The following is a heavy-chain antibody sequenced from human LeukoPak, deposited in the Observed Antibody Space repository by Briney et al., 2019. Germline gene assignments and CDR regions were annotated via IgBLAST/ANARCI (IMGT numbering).Heavy chain of an antibody. D-gene: IGHD1-26*01. CDR1: GFTFSSYS. CDR3: ARDLIMGATNY. Sequence: GGSLRLSCAASGFTFSSYSMNWVRQAPGKGLEWVSSVTSSGGFIYYADSVKGRFTIYRDNAKNSLYLQMNSLRAEDTAVYYCARDLIMGATNYWGQGTLVTVSS. V-gene: IGHV3-21*01. CDR2: VTSSGGFI. J-gene: IGHJ4*02.